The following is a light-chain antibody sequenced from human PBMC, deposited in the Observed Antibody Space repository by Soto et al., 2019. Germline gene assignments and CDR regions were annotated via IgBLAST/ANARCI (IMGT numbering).Light chain of an antibody. CDR3: KQLNTFPVT. V-gene: IGKV1-9*01. CDR2: ASS. J-gene: IGKJ5*01. CDR1: QDISSY. Sequence: DIQLTQSPSLMSASVGDRVTITCRASQDISSYLAWYQQTPGKAPQLLIYASSTLQSGVPSRFSGSGSGTEFTLTISSLQPEDFSTYYCKQLNTFPVTFGQGTRLEIK.